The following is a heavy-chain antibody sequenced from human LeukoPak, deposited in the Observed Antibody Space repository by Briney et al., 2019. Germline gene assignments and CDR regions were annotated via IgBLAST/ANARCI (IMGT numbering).Heavy chain of an antibody. Sequence: GGSLRLSCAASGFTFSSYAMHWVRQAPGKGLEYVSAISCNGGSTYYANSVKGRFTISRDNSKNTLYLQMGSLRAEDMAVYYCARGYYDYVWGSYRPEPYYYYGMDVWGQGTTVTVSS. D-gene: IGHD3-16*02. CDR1: GFTFSSYA. J-gene: IGHJ6*02. CDR2: ISCNGGST. V-gene: IGHV3-64*01. CDR3: ARGYYDYVWGSYRPEPYYYYGMDV.